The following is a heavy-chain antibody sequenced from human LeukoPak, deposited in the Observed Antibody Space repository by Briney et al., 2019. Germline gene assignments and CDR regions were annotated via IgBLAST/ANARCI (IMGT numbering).Heavy chain of an antibody. CDR2: ISGSGGST. D-gene: IGHD3-16*02. V-gene: IGHV3-23*01. CDR1: GFTFSSYA. CDR3: LLGELSGLDY. J-gene: IGHJ4*02. Sequence: PEGSLRLSCAASGFTFSSYAMSWVRQAPGEGLEWVSAISGSGGSTYYADSVKGRFTISRDNSKNTLYLQMNSLRAEDTAVYYCLLGELSGLDYWGQGTLVTVSS.